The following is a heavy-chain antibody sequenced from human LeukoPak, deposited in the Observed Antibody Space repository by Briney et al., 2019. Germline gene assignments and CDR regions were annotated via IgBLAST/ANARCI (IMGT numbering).Heavy chain of an antibody. CDR3: ARKGRIPKVRGDDALDI. D-gene: IGHD3-10*01. V-gene: IGHV1-18*01. J-gene: IGHJ3*02. CDR1: GYTFTSYG. Sequence: ASVKVSCKASGYTFTSYGISWVRQAPGQGLEWMGWISAYNGNTNYAQKLQGRVTMTTDTSTSTAYMELRSLRSDDTAAYYCARKGRIPKVRGDDALDIWGQGTMVTVSS. CDR2: ISAYNGNT.